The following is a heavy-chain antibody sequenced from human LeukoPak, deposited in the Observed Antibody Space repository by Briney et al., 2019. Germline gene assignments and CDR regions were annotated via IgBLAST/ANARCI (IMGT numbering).Heavy chain of an antibody. V-gene: IGHV4-34*01. J-gene: IGHJ4*02. CDR1: GGSFSGYY. CDR2: INHSGST. D-gene: IGHD5-18*01. CDR3: ARGGEYSSAPFDY. Sequence: SETQSLTCAVYGGSFSGYYWSWIRQPPGKGLEWIGEINHSGSTNYNPSLKSRVTISVDTSKNQFSLKLSSVTAADTAVYYCARGGEYSSAPFDYWGQGTLVTVSS.